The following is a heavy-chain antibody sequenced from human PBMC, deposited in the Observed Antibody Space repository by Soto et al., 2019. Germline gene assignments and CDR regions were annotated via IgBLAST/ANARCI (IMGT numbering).Heavy chain of an antibody. CDR2: IYYSGST. J-gene: IGHJ4*02. D-gene: IGHD5-12*01. CDR3: ARVQRGYSGYDYVEAGIDY. V-gene: IGHV4-31*03. CDR1: GGSISSGGYY. Sequence: QVQLQESGPGLVKPSQTLSLTCTVSGGSISSGGYYWSWIRQHPGKGLEWIGYIYYSGSTYYTPSLKSRVTISVDTSKYQFSLKLSSVTAADTAVYYCARVQRGYSGYDYVEAGIDYWGQGTLVTVSS.